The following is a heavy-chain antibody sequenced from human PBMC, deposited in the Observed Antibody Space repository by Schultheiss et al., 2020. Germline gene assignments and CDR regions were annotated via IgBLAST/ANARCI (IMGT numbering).Heavy chain of an antibody. V-gene: IGHV6-1*01. CDR2: TYYRSKWYN. CDR1: GDSVSSNSAA. CDR3: ARDLAVAGIEDYYYYYMDV. J-gene: IGHJ6*03. D-gene: IGHD6-19*01. Sequence: SQTLSLTCAISGDSVSSNSAAWNWIRQSPSRGLEWLGRTYYRSKWYNDYAVSVKSRITINPDTSKNQFSLQLSSVTPEDTAVYYCARDLAVAGIEDYYYYYMDVWGKGTTVTVFS.